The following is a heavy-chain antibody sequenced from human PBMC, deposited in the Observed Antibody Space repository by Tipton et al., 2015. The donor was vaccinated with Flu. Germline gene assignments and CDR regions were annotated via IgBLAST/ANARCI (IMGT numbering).Heavy chain of an antibody. J-gene: IGHJ2*01. Sequence: QSGAEVKKPGASVKVSCKASGYTFTGYYIHWVRQAPGQGLEWMGWFNPNSGGTHYAQKFQGRVTMTRDTSISTAYMDLSRLRSDDTAVYYCARDRVRGSGSWYFDLWGPGTLVTVSS. CDR1: GYTFTGYY. V-gene: IGHV1-2*02. D-gene: IGHD3-10*01. CDR3: ARDRVRGSGSWYFDL. CDR2: FNPNSGGT.